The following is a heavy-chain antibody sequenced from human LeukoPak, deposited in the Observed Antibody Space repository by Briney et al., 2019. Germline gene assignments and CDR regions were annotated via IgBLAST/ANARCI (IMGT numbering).Heavy chain of an antibody. CDR3: ARGSSYYDFWSGYPYYYYGMDV. CDR1: GGSISSYF. J-gene: IGHJ6*02. D-gene: IGHD3-3*01. Sequence: SETLSLTCIVSGGSISSYFWSWIRQPPGKGLEWIGYISNSGSTNYNPSLKSRVTISADTSKNQFSLKLSSVTAADTAVYYCARGSSYYDFWSGYPYYYYGMDVWGQGTTVTVSS. CDR2: ISNSGST. V-gene: IGHV4-59*01.